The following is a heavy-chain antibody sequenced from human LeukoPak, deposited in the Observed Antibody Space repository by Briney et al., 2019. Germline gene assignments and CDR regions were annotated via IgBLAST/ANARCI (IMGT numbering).Heavy chain of an antibody. V-gene: IGHV4-34*01. CDR1: GGSFSGYY. D-gene: IGHD1-26*01. J-gene: IGHJ6*03. Sequence: SETLSLTCAVYGGSFSGYYWSWIRQPPGKGLEWIGEINHSGGTNYNPSLKSRVTISVDTSKNQFSLKLSSVTAADTAVYYCARWTYSGSYYYMDVWGKGTTVTVSS. CDR2: INHSGGT. CDR3: ARWTYSGSYYYMDV.